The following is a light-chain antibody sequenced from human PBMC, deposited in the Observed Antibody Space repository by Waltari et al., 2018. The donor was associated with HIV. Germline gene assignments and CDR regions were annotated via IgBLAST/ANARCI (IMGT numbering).Light chain of an antibody. Sequence: QSVLTQPPSVSGAPGQRVTISCSGTRSNIGARYEVHWYQQLPGTAPKLLIYGNTNRPSGVPDRFSAFKSGTSVSLVITGLQAEDEADYYCHSYDNSLSASVFGGGTKLTVL. CDR3: HSYDNSLSASV. V-gene: IGLV1-40*01. J-gene: IGLJ3*02. CDR2: GNT. CDR1: RSNIGARYE.